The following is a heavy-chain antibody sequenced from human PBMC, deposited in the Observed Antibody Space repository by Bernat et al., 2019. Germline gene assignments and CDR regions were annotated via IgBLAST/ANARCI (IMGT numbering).Heavy chain of an antibody. CDR2: IRSKAYGGTT. CDR3: TRKFIFDCTGGVCYDPQDY. CDR1: GFTFGDYA. Sequence: EVQLVESGGGLVQPGRSLRLSCTASGFTFGDYAMSWVRQAPGKGLEWVGFIRSKAYGGTTEYAASVKGRFTISRDDSKSIAYLQMNSLKTEVTAVYYCTRKFIFDCTGGVCYDPQDYWGQGTLVTVSS. D-gene: IGHD2-8*02. V-gene: IGHV3-49*04. J-gene: IGHJ4*02.